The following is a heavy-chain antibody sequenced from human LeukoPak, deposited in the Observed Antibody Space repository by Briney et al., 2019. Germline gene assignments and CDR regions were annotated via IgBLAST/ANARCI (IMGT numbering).Heavy chain of an antibody. CDR3: ARTMYYYDSGSYQTLFGY. CDR1: GYTFTSYD. V-gene: IGHV1-8*01. D-gene: IGHD3-10*01. J-gene: IGHJ4*02. Sequence: ASVKVSCKASGYTFTSYDINWVRQATGQGLEWMGWMNPNSGNTGYAQEFQGRVTMTRNTSISTAYMELSSLRSEDTAVYYCARTMYYYDSGSYQTLFGYWGQGTLVTVSS. CDR2: MNPNSGNT.